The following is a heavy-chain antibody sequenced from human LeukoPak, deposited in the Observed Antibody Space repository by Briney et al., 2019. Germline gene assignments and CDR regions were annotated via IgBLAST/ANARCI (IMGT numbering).Heavy chain of an antibody. CDR3: ASGGGDYYGSGTGGYYYYGMDV. Sequence: PGRSLRLSCAASGFTVSSYAMHCVRQAPGKGLEWVAVISYDGSNKYYADSVKGRFTISRDNSKNTLYLQMNSLRAEDTAVYYCASGGGDYYGSGTGGYYYYGMDVWGQGTTVTVSS. J-gene: IGHJ6*02. CDR1: GFTVSSYA. CDR2: ISYDGSNK. V-gene: IGHV3-30*04. D-gene: IGHD3-10*01.